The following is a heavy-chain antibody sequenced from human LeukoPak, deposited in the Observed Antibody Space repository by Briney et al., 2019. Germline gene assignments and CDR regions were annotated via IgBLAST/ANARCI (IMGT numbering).Heavy chain of an antibody. CDR3: ARVRAYSTNTPRSFDI. CDR1: GGSMSSYY. D-gene: IGHD4-11*01. J-gene: IGHJ3*02. CDR2: IFSSGST. Sequence: PETLSPTCTVSGGSMSSYYWGWIRQPPGKQLDWIAYIFSSGSTNYSPSLKSRVSMSVDTSKNQFSLNLTSVTAADTAVYYCARVRAYSTNTPRSFDIWGQGTMVTVSS. V-gene: IGHV4-59*01.